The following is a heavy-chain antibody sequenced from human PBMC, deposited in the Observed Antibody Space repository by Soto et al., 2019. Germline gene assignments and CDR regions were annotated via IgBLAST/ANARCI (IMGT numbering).Heavy chain of an antibody. Sequence: EAQLLESGGGLEQPGGSLRLSCAASGFTFSSYAMSWVRQAPGKGLEWVSGISGSGGSTYYADSVKGRFTISRDNSKXXXXXXXXXXXXXXXXXXXXXXXXXLGGYSRMDVWGQGTTVTVSS. V-gene: IGHV3-23*01. D-gene: IGHD5-18*01. J-gene: IGHJ6*02. CDR1: GFTFSSYA. CDR3: XXXXXLGGYSRMDV. CDR2: ISGSGGST.